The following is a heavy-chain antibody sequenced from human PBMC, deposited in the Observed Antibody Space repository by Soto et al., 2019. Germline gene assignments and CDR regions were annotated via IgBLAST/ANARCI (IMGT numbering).Heavy chain of an antibody. D-gene: IGHD3-10*01. CDR1: GDSVSSNSAA. V-gene: IGHV6-1*01. CDR2: TYYRSKWYN. Sequence: SQTLSLTCAISGDSVSSNSAAWNWIRQSPSRGLEWLGRTYYRSKWYNDYAVSVKSRITINPDTSKNQFSLQLNSVTPEDTAVYYCAREVLWFGETPYYGMDVWGQGTTVTVSS. CDR3: AREVLWFGETPYYGMDV. J-gene: IGHJ6*02.